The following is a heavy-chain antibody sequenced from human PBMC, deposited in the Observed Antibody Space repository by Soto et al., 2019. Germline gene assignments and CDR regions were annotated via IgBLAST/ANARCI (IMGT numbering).Heavy chain of an antibody. J-gene: IGHJ4*02. CDR2: ISNDGSNK. CDR3: AKVSSSWYSGFFEL. Sequence: GGSLRLSWAASGFSIRTHGIHWVLQAPSKGLEWVAFISNDGSNKYYADSVKGRFTISRDNSKNTLYLQMNSLRAEDTAVYYCAKVSSSWYSGFFELWGQGTLVTVSS. V-gene: IGHV3-30*18. D-gene: IGHD6-13*01. CDR1: GFSIRTHG.